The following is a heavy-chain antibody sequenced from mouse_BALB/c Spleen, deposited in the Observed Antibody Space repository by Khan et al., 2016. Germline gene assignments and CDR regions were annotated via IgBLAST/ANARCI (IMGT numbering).Heavy chain of an antibody. J-gene: IGHJ3*01. CDR3: ARHEGTELAY. D-gene: IGHD3-3*01. V-gene: IGHV5-12-2*01. Sequence: EVELVESGGGLVQPGGSLKLSCAASGFTFSSYTLSWVRQTPEKRLEWVAYITNGGGSTYYPDTLEGRFTISRDNAKNTLYLQMSSLKSEDTAMYYCARHEGTELAYWGQGTLVTVSA. CDR1: GFTFSSYT. CDR2: ITNGGGST.